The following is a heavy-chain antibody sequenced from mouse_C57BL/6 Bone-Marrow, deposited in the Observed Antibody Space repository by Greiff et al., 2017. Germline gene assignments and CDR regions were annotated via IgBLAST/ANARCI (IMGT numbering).Heavy chain of an antibody. CDR2: IDPENGDT. D-gene: IGHD2-3*01. J-gene: IGHJ3*01. V-gene: IGHV14-4*01. CDR1: GFNIKDDY. Sequence: EVQLQQSGAELVRPGASVKLSCTASGFNIKDDYMHWVKQRPEQGLEWIGWIDPENGDTEYASKFQGKATITADTSSNTAYLQLSSLTSEDTAVYYCTSFIYDGYDWFAYWGQGTLVTVSA. CDR3: TSFIYDGYDWFAY.